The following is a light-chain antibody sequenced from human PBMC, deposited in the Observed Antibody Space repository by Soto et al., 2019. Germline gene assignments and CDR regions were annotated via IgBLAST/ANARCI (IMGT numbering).Light chain of an antibody. J-gene: IGKJ1*01. Sequence: IVMTQSPATLSVSPGERATLSCRASQSVSSNLAWYQQKPGQAPRLLIYGASNRATAIPDRFSGSGSGTDFTLTISRLEPEDFAVYYCQQYDDSPGTFGQGTKVDIK. CDR1: QSVSSN. CDR3: QQYDDSPGT. V-gene: IGKV3-20*01. CDR2: GAS.